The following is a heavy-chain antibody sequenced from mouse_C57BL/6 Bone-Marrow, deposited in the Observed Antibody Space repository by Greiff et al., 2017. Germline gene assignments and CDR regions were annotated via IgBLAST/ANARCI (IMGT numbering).Heavy chain of an antibody. Sequence: EVKLEESGGGLVQPGGSLKLSCAASGFTFSDYGMAWVRQAPRKGPEWVAFISNLAYSIYYADTVTGRFTISRENATITLYLEMSSLRAEDTAMYYCARNPYYYAKDYWGQGTSVTVSS. CDR2: ISNLAYSI. CDR1: GFTFSDYG. CDR3: ARNPYYYAKDY. J-gene: IGHJ4*01. V-gene: IGHV5-15*04.